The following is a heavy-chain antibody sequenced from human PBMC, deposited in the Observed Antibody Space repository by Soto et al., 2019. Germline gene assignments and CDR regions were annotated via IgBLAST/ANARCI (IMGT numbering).Heavy chain of an antibody. V-gene: IGHV3-74*01. CDR1: GFIFSDYY. D-gene: IGHD1-20*01. J-gene: IGHJ4*02. Sequence: EVQLVESGGGLVQPGGSLRLSCAASGFIFSDYYMHWVRQGPGKGLVWVSCISGDGGRTYYADSVKGRFTISRDNAKSTLYLQMSSLRGDDTALYYCVRDFMTMSGINWGQGTLVAVSS. CDR3: VRDFMTMSGIN. CDR2: ISGDGGRT.